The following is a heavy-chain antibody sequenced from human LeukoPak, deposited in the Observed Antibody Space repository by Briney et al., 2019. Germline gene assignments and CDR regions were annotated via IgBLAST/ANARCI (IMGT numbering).Heavy chain of an antibody. J-gene: IGHJ4*02. CDR1: GFSFSGYA. CDR2: ISYDGSNE. V-gene: IGHV3-30*04. Sequence: GRSLRLSCAASGFSFSGYALHWVRQAPGKGLEWVAVISYDGSNEYSANSVKGRFTISRDNSKNMLFLQMNSLRADDTAVYYCARASLIDYDFRNGPADYFDFWGQGTLVTVSS. D-gene: IGHD3-3*01. CDR3: ARASLIDYDFRNGPADYFDF.